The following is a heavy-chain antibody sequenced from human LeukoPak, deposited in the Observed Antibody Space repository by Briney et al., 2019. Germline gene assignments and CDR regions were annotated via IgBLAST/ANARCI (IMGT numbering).Heavy chain of an antibody. V-gene: IGHV1-46*01. CDR1: GYTFTSNY. CDR2: ISPSGGST. J-gene: IGHJ4*02. D-gene: IGHD3-22*01. Sequence: ASVKVSYKAFGYTFTSNYMHWVRQAPGQGPEWMGVISPSGGSTTYAQKFQGRVTLTRDMSTSTDYLELSSLRSEDTAVYYCARDHYDSSGYYLRDFDYWGQGTLVTVSS. CDR3: ARDHYDSSGYYLRDFDY.